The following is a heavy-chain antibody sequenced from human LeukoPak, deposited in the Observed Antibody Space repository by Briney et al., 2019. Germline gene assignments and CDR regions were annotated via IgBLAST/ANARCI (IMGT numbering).Heavy chain of an antibody. CDR3: ARSYSRGYFRY. D-gene: IGHD3-22*01. CDR2: ISGYNGNT. CDR1: GYTFTSYD. V-gene: IGHV1-18*01. J-gene: IGHJ4*02. Sequence: ASVKVSCKASGYTFTSYDINWVRQAPGQGLEWMGWISGYNGNTNYAQNLQGRVTMTTDTSTYTVYMELRSLRSDDTAVYYCARSYSRGYFRYWGQGTLVTVSS.